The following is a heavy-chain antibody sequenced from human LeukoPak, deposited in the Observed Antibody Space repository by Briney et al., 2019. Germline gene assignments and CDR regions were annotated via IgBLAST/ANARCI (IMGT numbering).Heavy chain of an antibody. V-gene: IGHV4-4*07. Sequence: ASETLSLTCTVPGGSISSYYWSWIRQPAGKGLEWIGRIYTSGRTNYNPSLQRRVTMPADTSKNQFCLKLSSVADADTAVYYCARDVSRYCSSTSCYAGEYYHYYMDVWGKGTTVTISS. D-gene: IGHD2-2*01. J-gene: IGHJ6*03. CDR3: ARDVSRYCSSTSCYAGEYYHYYMDV. CDR1: GGSISSYY. CDR2: IYTSGRT.